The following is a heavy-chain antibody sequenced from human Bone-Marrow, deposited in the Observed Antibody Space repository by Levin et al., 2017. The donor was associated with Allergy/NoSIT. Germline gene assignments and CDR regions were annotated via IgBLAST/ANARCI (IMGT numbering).Heavy chain of an antibody. CDR1: GFDFSGFT. V-gene: IGHV3-23*01. CDR3: AKEFNKTSALRAKTFDY. J-gene: IGHJ4*02. CDR2: ISGRGDSV. Sequence: GGSLRLSCVASGFDFSGFTMNWVRLAPGKGLEWVSSISGRGDSVYYADPVKGRFTISSDNSKTTLSLQMDSLSVEDTAVYYCAKEFNKTSALRAKTFDYWGRGTLVTVSS. D-gene: IGHD2-15*01.